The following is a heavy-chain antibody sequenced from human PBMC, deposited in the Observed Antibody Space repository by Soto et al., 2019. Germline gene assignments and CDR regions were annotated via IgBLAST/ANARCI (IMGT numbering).Heavy chain of an antibody. J-gene: IGHJ5*02. CDR3: ALHTSGAAAGTWWFDT. D-gene: IGHD6-13*01. CDR1: GGTFSSYA. Sequence: QVQLVQSGAEVKKPGSSVKVSCKASGGTFSSYAISWVRQAPGPGLEWMGGINPIFGTANYAQKFQGRVTITAEESTGTAYMGLSSLRSEDTAVYYCALHTSGAAAGTWWFDTWGQGTLVTVSS. V-gene: IGHV1-69*12. CDR2: INPIFGTA.